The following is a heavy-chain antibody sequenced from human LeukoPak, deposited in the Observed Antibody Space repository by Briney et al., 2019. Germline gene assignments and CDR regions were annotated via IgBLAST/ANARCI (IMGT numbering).Heavy chain of an antibody. V-gene: IGHV3-23*01. D-gene: IGHD6-13*01. CDR2: IGDSGGNT. CDR3: AKDRRYSNDAFDV. CDR1: GFTFSNYA. Sequence: GGSLRLSCVVSGFTFSNYAMSWVRQAPGRGLEWVATIGDSGGNTYYADSVKGRFTISRDNSKSTLHLQMNSLRAEDTAVYYCAKDRRYSNDAFDVWGQGTMVTVSS. J-gene: IGHJ3*01.